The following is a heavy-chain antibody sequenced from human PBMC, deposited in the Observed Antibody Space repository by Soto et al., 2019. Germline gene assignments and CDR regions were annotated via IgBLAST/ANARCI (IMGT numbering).Heavy chain of an antibody. Sequence: ASVKVSCKASGYTFTSYYMHWVRQAPGQGLEWMGIINPSGGSTSYAQKFQGRVTMTRDTSTSTVYMELSSLRSEDTAVYYCARDHIVATRGDYYYGMDVWGQGTTVTVSS. J-gene: IGHJ6*02. CDR3: ARDHIVATRGDYYYGMDV. V-gene: IGHV1-46*01. CDR2: INPSGGST. D-gene: IGHD5-12*01. CDR1: GYTFTSYY.